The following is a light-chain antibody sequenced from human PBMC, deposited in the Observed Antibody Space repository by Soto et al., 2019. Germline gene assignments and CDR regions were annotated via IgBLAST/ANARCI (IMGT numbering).Light chain of an antibody. CDR2: SNN. J-gene: IGLJ1*01. Sequence: QSALTQPPSTSGTPGQRVTISCSGSRSNIGSTTVTWYQQLPGTAPKLLIYSNNQRPSGVPDRFSGSKSGSSASLAISGLQSEDEADYYCAAWDDSLNGSYVFGTGTKVTVL. CDR1: RSNIGSTT. CDR3: AAWDDSLNGSYV. V-gene: IGLV1-44*01.